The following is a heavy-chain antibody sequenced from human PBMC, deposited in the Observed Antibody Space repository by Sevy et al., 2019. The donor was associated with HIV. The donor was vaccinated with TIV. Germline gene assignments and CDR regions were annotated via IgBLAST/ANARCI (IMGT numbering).Heavy chain of an antibody. CDR1: GFTFSSYA. Sequence: GGSLRLSCVASGFTFSSYAVSWVRQAPGKGLEWVAATSARDSSTYHADSVRGRFTISRDNSKNTLYLQMNSLRAEDTAVHYCAIAPDPSCRSTRCYYFDYWGQGTLVTVSS. J-gene: IGHJ4*02. CDR2: TSARDSST. V-gene: IGHV3-23*01. CDR3: AIAPDPSCRSTRCYYFDY. D-gene: IGHD2-2*01.